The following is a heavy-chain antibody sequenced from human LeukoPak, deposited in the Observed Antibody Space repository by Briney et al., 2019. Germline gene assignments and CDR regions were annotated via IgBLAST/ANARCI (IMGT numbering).Heavy chain of an antibody. CDR2: IDLDNDK. D-gene: IGHD2-2*01. J-gene: IGHJ4*02. Sequence: SGPALVKPTETLTLTCTFSGVSLSTSGVCVSWIRQPPGKALEWLARIDLDNDKYYSTSLKTRLTISKDTSKNQVVLTMTNMDPVDTATHYCARTTSSTSFNFDYWGQGTLVTVSS. CDR1: GVSLSTSGVC. V-gene: IGHV2-70*11. CDR3: ARTTSSTSFNFDY.